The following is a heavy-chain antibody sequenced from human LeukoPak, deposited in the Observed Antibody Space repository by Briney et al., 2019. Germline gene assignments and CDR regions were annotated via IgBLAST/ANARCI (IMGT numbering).Heavy chain of an antibody. CDR1: GYTFTSYD. J-gene: IGHJ4*02. D-gene: IGHD6-19*01. V-gene: IGHV1-8*03. Sequence: ASVKVSCKASGYTFTSYDINWVRQATGQGLEWIGWMNPNSGHTGSAQKFQGRVTITRDTSISTVYMELSSLRPEDTAVYYCARNVAGTGDFDYWGQGTLVTVSS. CDR2: MNPNSGHT. CDR3: ARNVAGTGDFDY.